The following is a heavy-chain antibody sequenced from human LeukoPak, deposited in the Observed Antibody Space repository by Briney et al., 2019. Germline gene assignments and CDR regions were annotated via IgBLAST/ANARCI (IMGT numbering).Heavy chain of an antibody. Sequence: SETLSLTCTVSGGAITSSSYYWNWVRQPPGKGLEWIGTISYSGTTYYNPSLKSRVTIFVDTSKNQFSLKLSSVTAADTAVYYCARRNYPYYFDYWVQGTLVTVSS. CDR2: ISYSGTT. D-gene: IGHD3-10*01. J-gene: IGHJ4*02. V-gene: IGHV4-39*01. CDR1: GGAITSSSYY. CDR3: ARRNYPYYFDY.